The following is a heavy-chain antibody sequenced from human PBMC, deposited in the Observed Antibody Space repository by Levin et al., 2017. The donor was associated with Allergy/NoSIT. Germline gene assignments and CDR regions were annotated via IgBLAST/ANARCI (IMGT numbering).Heavy chain of an antibody. Sequence: GGSLRLSCAASGFTFSSYAMSWVRQAPGKGLEWVSAISGSGGSTYYADSVKGRFTISRDNSKNTLYLQMNSLRAEDTAVYYCANRTPFRKSPPMMYWGQGTLVTVSS. CDR1: GFTFSSYA. CDR3: ANRTPFRKSPPMMY. V-gene: IGHV3-23*01. D-gene: IGHD1-14*01. J-gene: IGHJ4*02. CDR2: ISGSGGST.